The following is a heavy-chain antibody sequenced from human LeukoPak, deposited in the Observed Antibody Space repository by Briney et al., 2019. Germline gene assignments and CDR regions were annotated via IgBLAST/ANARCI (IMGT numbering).Heavy chain of an antibody. V-gene: IGHV3-23*01. J-gene: IGHJ6*03. CDR3: ARRAGDTMVRGPQQYYYYYMDV. Sequence: GGSLRLSCAASGFTFSSYAMSWVRQAPGKGLEWVSGIGGSGGSTYYADSVKGRFTISRDNSKSTLYLQMNTLRAEDTAVYYCARRAGDTMVRGPQQYYYYYMDVWGKGTTVTVSS. CDR1: GFTFSSYA. D-gene: IGHD3-10*01. CDR2: IGGSGGST.